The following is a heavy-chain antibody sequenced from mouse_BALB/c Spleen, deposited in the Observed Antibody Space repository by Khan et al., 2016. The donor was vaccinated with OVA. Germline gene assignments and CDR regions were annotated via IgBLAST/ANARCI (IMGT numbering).Heavy chain of an antibody. CDR1: GYSITSEFA. CDR2: IRNSGNT. Sequence: QLEESGPGLVKPSQSLSLTCTVTGYSITSEFAWNWIRQFPGNKLEWMGYIRNSGNTRYNPSLKGLISITRDTSRNQFFLQLNSVTTEDTATYYCARKDYYDYDPFPYWGQGTLVTVSA. J-gene: IGHJ3*01. D-gene: IGHD2-4*01. CDR3: ARKDYYDYDPFPY. V-gene: IGHV3-2*02.